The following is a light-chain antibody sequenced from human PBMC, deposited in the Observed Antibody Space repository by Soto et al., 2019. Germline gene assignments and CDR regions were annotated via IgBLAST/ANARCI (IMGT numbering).Light chain of an antibody. CDR1: QSVSSSY. CDR3: QQYGSSPHWT. CDR2: GAS. V-gene: IGKV3-20*01. Sequence: EIVLTQSPGTLSLSPGERATLSCRASQSVSSSYLAWYQQEPGQAPRLLIYGASSRATGIPDRFSGSGSGTDFTLTISRLEPEDFAVYYCQQYGSSPHWTFGQGTKVEIK. J-gene: IGKJ1*01.